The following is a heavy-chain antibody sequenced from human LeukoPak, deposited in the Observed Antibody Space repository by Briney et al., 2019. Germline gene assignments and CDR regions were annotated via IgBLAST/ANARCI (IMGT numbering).Heavy chain of an antibody. V-gene: IGHV3-23*01. CDR3: AKEKVYSSSWYAGDDY. D-gene: IGHD6-13*01. CDR2: ISGSGGST. CDR1: GFTFSSYA. J-gene: IGHJ4*02. Sequence: RGGSLRLSCAASGFTFSSYAMSWVRQAPGKGLEWVSAISGSGGSTYYADSVKGRFTISRDNSKNTLYLQMNSLRAEDTAVYYCAKEKVYSSSWYAGDDYWGQGTLVTASS.